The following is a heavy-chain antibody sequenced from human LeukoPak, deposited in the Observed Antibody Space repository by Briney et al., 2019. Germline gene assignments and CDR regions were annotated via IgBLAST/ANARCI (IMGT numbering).Heavy chain of an antibody. Sequence: PSETLSLTCTVSGGSISSYYWSWIRQPAGKGLEWIGRIYTSGSTNYNPSLTSRVTMSVDTSKNQFSLKLSSVTAADTAVYCCARVGTDFWSGYTPYFDYWGQGTLATVSS. CDR1: GGSISSYY. J-gene: IGHJ4*02. V-gene: IGHV4-4*07. CDR2: IYTSGST. CDR3: ARVGTDFWSGYTPYFDY. D-gene: IGHD3-3*01.